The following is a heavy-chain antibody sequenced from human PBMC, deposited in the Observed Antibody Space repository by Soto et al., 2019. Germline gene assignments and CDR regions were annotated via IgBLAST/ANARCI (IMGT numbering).Heavy chain of an antibody. V-gene: IGHV3-23*01. CDR3: AKREGYGVVDY. Sequence: EVQLLESGGGLVQPGGSLRLSCAASGFTFSIYAMSWVRQAPGKGLEWVSSISGSGDSTYYADSVKGRFTISRDNSKNTLYLHMNSLRAEDTALYYCAKREGYGVVDYWGQGTLVTVSS. D-gene: IGHD5-12*01. CDR1: GFTFSIYA. J-gene: IGHJ4*02. CDR2: ISGSGDST.